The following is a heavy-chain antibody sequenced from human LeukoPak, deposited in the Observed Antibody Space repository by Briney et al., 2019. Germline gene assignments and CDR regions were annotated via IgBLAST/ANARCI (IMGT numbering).Heavy chain of an antibody. CDR1: GGSFSGYY. CDR2: INHSGST. Sequence: SETLSLTCAVYGGSFSGYYWSWTRQPLGKGLEWIGEINHSGSTNYNPSLKSRVTISVDTSKNQFSLKLSSVTAADTAVYYCARGQGSIAAAGTGDFDYWGQGTLVTVSS. V-gene: IGHV4-34*01. D-gene: IGHD6-13*01. J-gene: IGHJ4*02. CDR3: ARGQGSIAAAGTGDFDY.